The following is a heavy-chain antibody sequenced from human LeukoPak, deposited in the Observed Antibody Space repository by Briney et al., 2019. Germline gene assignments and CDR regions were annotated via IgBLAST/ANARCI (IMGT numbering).Heavy chain of an antibody. CDR2: ISYDGSNK. J-gene: IGHJ4*02. CDR3: ATEGLVRGVIFEN. CDR1: GFTFSTYV. Sequence: SGGSLRLSCAPSGFTFSTYVHWVRQAPGKGLEWVAVISYDGSNKYYADSVKGRFTISRDNSKNPLYLQMNSLRAEDTAVYYCATEGLVRGVIFENWGQGTLVTVSS. D-gene: IGHD3-10*01. V-gene: IGHV3-30*04.